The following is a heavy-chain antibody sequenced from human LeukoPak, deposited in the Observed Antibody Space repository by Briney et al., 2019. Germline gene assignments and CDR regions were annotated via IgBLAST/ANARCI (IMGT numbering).Heavy chain of an antibody. Sequence: GGSLRLSCAASGLTFSNFYMSWIRQAPGKGLEWVSFISSASTYTNFADSVKGRFTVSRDNAKNSLFLQMNSLRAEDTAVYYCAKDSSADDSSGYSYYFDYWGQGTLVTVSS. D-gene: IGHD3-22*01. V-gene: IGHV3-11*05. CDR2: ISSASTYT. CDR1: GLTFSNFY. CDR3: AKDSSADDSSGYSYYFDY. J-gene: IGHJ4*02.